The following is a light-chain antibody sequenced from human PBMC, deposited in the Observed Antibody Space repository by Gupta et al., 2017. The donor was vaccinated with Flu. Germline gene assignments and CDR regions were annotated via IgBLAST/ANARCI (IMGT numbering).Light chain of an antibody. CDR1: KLGDKY. CDR3: QAWDSSTGGV. J-gene: IGLJ1*01. Sequence: SYELTQPTSVSVSPGQTASITCSGDKLGDKYACWYQQKPGQSTVLVIYQDSKRPSGIPERFSGSNSGNTATLTISGTQAMDEADYYCQAWDSSTGGVFGTGTKVTVL. V-gene: IGLV3-1*01. CDR2: QDS.